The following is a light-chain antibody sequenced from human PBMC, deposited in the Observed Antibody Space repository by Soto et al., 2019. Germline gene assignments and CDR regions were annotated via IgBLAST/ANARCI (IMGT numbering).Light chain of an antibody. V-gene: IGKV1-5*01. CDR3: QQYNSYPWT. Sequence: DIQMTQSPSTLSASEGDRVTITCRASQSISDWLAWYQQKPGKAPNLLIFDASSLESGVPSRFSGSGSGTEFTLTISSLQPDDFATYYCQQYNSYPWTFGQGTKV. CDR1: QSISDW. J-gene: IGKJ1*01. CDR2: DAS.